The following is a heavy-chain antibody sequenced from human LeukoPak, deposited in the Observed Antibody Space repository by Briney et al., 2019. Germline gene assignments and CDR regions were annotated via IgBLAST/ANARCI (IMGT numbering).Heavy chain of an antibody. V-gene: IGHV3-30*02. CDR2: IRYDGSNK. CDR1: GFTFSSYG. CDR3: ASLYPTIAAAGRFGNDY. Sequence: PGGSLRLSCAASGFTFSSYGMHWVRQAPGKGLEWVAFIRYDGSNKYYADSVKGRFTISRDNSKNTLYLQMNSLRAEDTAVYYCASLYPTIAAAGRFGNDYWGQGTLVTVSS. D-gene: IGHD6-13*01. J-gene: IGHJ4*02.